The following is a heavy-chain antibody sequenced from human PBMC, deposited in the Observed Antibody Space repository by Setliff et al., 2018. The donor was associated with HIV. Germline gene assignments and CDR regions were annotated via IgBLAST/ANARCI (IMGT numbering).Heavy chain of an antibody. CDR1: GFTFSDFW. CDR3: ARQNGALNY. D-gene: IGHD2-8*01. CDR2: ISPEGNKK. V-gene: IGHV3-7*03. J-gene: IGHJ4*02. Sequence: GGSLRLSCAASGFTFSDFWMYWVRQAPGKGLEWVANISPEGNKKYYVASVKGRFTSSRDNAKNSLYLQMNSLTDADTAIYYCARQNGALNYWGQGTLVTVS.